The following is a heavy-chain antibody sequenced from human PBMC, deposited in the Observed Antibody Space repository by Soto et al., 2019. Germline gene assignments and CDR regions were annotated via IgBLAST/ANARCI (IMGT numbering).Heavy chain of an antibody. CDR1: GYTFTSYG. V-gene: IGHV1-18*01. CDR2: INAYNGNT. J-gene: IGHJ4*02. Sequence: ASVKVSCKASGYTFTSYGISWVRQAPGQGLEWMGWINAYNGNTNYAQKLQGRVTMTTDTSTSTAYMELRSLRSDDTAMYYCASYHFDNIGYQADYWGPGTLVTVSS. CDR3: ASYHFDNIGYQADY. D-gene: IGHD3-22*01.